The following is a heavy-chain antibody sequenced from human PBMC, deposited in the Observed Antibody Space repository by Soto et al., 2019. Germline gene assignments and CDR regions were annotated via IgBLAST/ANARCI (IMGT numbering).Heavy chain of an antibody. Sequence: PGGSLRLSCAASGFTFSSYGMHWVRQAPGKGLEWVAVIWYDGSNKYYADSVKGRFTISRDNSKNTLYLQMNSLRAEDTAVYYCARGHDFWSGYSKRTALDYWGQG. J-gene: IGHJ4*02. CDR2: IWYDGSNK. V-gene: IGHV3-33*01. CDR1: GFTFSSYG. D-gene: IGHD3-3*01. CDR3: ARGHDFWSGYSKRTALDY.